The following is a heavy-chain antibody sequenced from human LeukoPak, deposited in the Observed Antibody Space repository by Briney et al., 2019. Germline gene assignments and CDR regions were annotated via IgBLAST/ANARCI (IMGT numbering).Heavy chain of an antibody. J-gene: IGHJ4*02. D-gene: IGHD4-17*01. Sequence: ASVTVSCKASGYTFTNYHMNWVRQPPGQGLEWMGIINPSGGSTTNAQKFQGRVIMTRDMSTSTVYMELSSLRSEDTAVYFCARYGHSPFFDYWGQGTLVIVSS. CDR1: GYTFTNYH. V-gene: IGHV1-46*01. CDR3: ARYGHSPFFDY. CDR2: INPSGGST.